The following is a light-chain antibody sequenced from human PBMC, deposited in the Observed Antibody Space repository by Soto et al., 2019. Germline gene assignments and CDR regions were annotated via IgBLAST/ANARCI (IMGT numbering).Light chain of an antibody. V-gene: IGLV2-14*03. CDR3: SSYTGSPTLVV. CDR1: SSDVGGYNY. J-gene: IGLJ2*01. CDR2: DVS. Sequence: HSALTQPASGSGSPGQSITISCTGTSSDVGGYNYVSWYQQHPGKAPKLMIYDVSNRPSGVSNRFSGSKSGNTASLTISGLQAGDEAHYYCSSYTGSPTLVVFGGGTKLTVL.